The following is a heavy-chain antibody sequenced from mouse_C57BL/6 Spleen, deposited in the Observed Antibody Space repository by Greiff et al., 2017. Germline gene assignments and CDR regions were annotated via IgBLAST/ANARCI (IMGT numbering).Heavy chain of an antibody. D-gene: IGHD3-2*02. J-gene: IGHJ3*01. Sequence: EVKLVESGGGLVKPGGSLKLSCAASGFTFSDYGMHWVRQAPEKGLEWVAYISSVSSTIYYADTVKGRFTISRDNAKNTLFLQMTSLRSVATAMYYFASGQLRLQAWFAYWGQGTLLTVSA. CDR2: ISSVSSTI. CDR3: ASGQLRLQAWFAY. CDR1: GFTFSDYG. V-gene: IGHV5-17*01.